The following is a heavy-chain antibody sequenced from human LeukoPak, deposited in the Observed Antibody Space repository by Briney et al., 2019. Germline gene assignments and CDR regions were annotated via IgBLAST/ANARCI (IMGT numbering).Heavy chain of an antibody. CDR3: ATVDYYDSSGYPLDY. CDR1: GYTLTELS. J-gene: IGHJ4*02. CDR2: FDPEDGET. V-gene: IGHV1-24*01. D-gene: IGHD3-22*01. Sequence: ASVKVSCKVSGYTLTELSMHWVRQAPGKGLEWMGGFDPEDGETIYAQKFQGRVAMTEDTSTDTAYMELSSLRSEDTAVYYCATVDYYDSSGYPLDYWGQGTLVTVSS.